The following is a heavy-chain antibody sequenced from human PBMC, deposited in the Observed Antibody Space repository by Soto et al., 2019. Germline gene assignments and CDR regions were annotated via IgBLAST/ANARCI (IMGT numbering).Heavy chain of an antibody. J-gene: IGHJ4*02. Sequence: SETLSLTCTVSAYSSTISNSYWGWLRQPPGKGLQWIGSSSYNGGTFYNPSLKGRVAISVDTSKKQSSLQVTSVTAADTAVYYCARHRIEVVWRGFDFWGQGSPVTVSS. D-gene: IGHD1-1*01. CDR2: SSYNGGT. V-gene: IGHV4-39*01. CDR3: ARHRIEVVWRGFDF. CDR1: AYSSTISNSY.